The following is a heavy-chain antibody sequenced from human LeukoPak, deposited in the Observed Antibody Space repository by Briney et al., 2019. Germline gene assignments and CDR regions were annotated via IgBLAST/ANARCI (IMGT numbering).Heavy chain of an antibody. CDR1: GFTFSSYA. D-gene: IGHD6-19*01. J-gene: IGHJ4*02. CDR3: AKRLSGAGHSSGWCSDY. V-gene: IGHV3-23*01. Sequence: GGSLRLSCAASGFTFSSYAMSWVRQAPGKGLEWVSAISGSGGSTYYADSVKGRFTISRDNSKNTLYLQMNSLRAEDTAVYYCAKRLSGAGHSSGWCSDYWGQGTLVTVSA. CDR2: ISGSGGST.